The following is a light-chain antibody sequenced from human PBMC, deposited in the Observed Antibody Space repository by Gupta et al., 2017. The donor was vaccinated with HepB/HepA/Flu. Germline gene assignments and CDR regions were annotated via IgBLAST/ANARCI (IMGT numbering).Light chain of an antibody. J-gene: IGLJ3*02. V-gene: IGLV7-46*01. CDR1: TGTVTTGHY. CDR3: LLSYSDVGV. Sequence: QAVVTPQPSLTVSPGGTVTLTCGPSTGTVTTGHYPYWFQQKPGQTPRTLIFDTSNTRAWTPARFSGSLLGGKAALTLSGAQPEDEAAYYCLLSYSDVGVFGGGTHLTVL. CDR2: DTS.